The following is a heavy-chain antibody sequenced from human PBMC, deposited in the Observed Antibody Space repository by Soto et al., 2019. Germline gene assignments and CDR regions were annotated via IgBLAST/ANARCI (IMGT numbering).Heavy chain of an antibody. V-gene: IGHV1-46*01. CDR1: GYTFTSYY. J-gene: IGHJ6*02. CDR3: SIDLATRHYYYYYGMDV. CDR2: INPSGGST. Sequence: ASVKVSCKASGYTFTSYYMHWVRQAPGQGLEWMGIINPSGGSTSYAQKFQGRVTMTRDTSTSTIYMELSSLRSEDTAVYYCSIDLATRHYYYYYGMDVWGQPPTVTVSS.